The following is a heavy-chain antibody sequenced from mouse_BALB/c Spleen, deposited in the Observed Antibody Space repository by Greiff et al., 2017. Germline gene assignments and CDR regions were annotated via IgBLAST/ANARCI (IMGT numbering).Heavy chain of an antibody. CDR1: GYSFTGYN. Sequence: VQLQQSGPELEKPGASVKISCKASGYSFTGYNMNWVKQSNGKSLEWIGNIDPYYGGTSYNQKFKGKATLTVDKSSSTAYMQLKSLTSEDAAVYYCAREGHDCGSSYDWYFDVWGAGTTVTVSS. V-gene: IGHV1-39*01. CDR2: IDPYYGGT. CDR3: AREGHDCGSSYDWYFDV. J-gene: IGHJ1*01. D-gene: IGHD1-1*01.